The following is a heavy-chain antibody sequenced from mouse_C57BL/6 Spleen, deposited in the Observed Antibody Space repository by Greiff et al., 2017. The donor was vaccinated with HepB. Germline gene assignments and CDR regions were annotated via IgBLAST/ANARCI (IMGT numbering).Heavy chain of an antibody. D-gene: IGHD2-4*01. CDR2: ISYDGSN. V-gene: IGHV3-6*01. CDR1: GYSITSGYY. J-gene: IGHJ3*01. Sequence: EVKLMESGPGLVKPSQSLSLTCSVTGYSITSGYYWNWIRQFPGNKLEWMGYISYDGSNNYNPSLKNRISITRDTSKNQFFLKLNSVTTEDTATYYCASYYDYWGSFAYWGQGTLVTVSA. CDR3: ASYYDYWGSFAY.